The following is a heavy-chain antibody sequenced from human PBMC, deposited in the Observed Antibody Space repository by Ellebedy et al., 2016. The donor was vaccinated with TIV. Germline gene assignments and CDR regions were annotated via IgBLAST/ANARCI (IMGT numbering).Heavy chain of an antibody. J-gene: IGHJ4*02. Sequence: PGGSLRLSCAASGFTFSSYAMSWVRQAPGKGLEWVSDISGTGDYTYYADSVKGRFTISRDNAKSSLDLQMNSLRVDDTAVYYCAKNRKHGKGYWAFDNWGQGTLVSVSS. CDR3: AKNRKHGKGYWAFDN. CDR1: GFTFSSYA. D-gene: IGHD1-14*01. CDR2: ISGTGDYT. V-gene: IGHV3-23*01.